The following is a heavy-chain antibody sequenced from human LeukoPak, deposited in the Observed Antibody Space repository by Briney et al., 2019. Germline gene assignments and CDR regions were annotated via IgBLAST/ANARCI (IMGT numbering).Heavy chain of an antibody. CDR2: INHSGST. D-gene: IGHD6-6*01. CDR3: ARGQVSDY. J-gene: IGHJ4*02. Sequence: SETLSLTCAVYGGSFSGYYWSWIRQPPGKGLEWIGEINHSGSTNYNPSLKSRVTISVDTSKNQFSLKLSSVTAADTAVYFCARGQVSDYWGQGTLVTVSS. V-gene: IGHV4-34*01. CDR1: GGSFSGYY.